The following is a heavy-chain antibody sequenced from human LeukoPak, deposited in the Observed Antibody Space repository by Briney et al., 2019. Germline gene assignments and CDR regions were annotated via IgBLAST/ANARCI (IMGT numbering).Heavy chain of an antibody. CDR1: GFTFSSYW. CDR3: AELGITMIGGV. V-gene: IGHV3-69-1*02. CDR2: IYSGGNT. J-gene: IGHJ6*04. Sequence: GGSLRLSCAASGFTFSSYWMHWVRQAPGKGLEWVSFIYSGGNTHYSDSVKGRFTISRDNAKNSLYLQMNSLRAEDTAVYYCAELGITMIGGVWGKGTTVTISS. D-gene: IGHD3-10*02.